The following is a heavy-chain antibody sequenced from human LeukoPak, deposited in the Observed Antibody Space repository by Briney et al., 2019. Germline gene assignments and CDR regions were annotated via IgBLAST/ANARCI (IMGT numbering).Heavy chain of an antibody. V-gene: IGHV6-1*01. J-gene: IGHJ4*02. CDR2: TYYRSKWYN. D-gene: IGHD3-10*01. CDR3: AKGRWALFDC. Sequence: SQTLSLTCDISGDSVSSNSAAWDWIRQSPSRGLEWLGRTYYRSKWYNDYAVSLKSRMTIDADTSKNQFSLQLNSVTPEDTAVYYCAKGRWALFDCWGQGTLVIVSS. CDR1: GDSVSSNSAA.